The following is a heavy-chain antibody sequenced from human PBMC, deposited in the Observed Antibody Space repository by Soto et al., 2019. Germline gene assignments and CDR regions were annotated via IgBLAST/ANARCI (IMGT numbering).Heavy chain of an antibody. D-gene: IGHD3-10*01. CDR2: IYYSGTT. CDR1: CDSISTYDYY. J-gene: IGHJ4*02. V-gene: IGHV4-30-4*01. Sequence: PSETLSLTCTVSCDSISTYDYYWSWFRQPPGEGLQWIGYIYYSGTTYYNPSLKSRVTLSMDTSKNQFSLRLSSVTAADTAVYYCARGIGVFDSWGQGTLVTVSS. CDR3: ARGIGVFDS.